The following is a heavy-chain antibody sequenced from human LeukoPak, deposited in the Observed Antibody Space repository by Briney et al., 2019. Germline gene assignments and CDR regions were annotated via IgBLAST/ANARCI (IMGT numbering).Heavy chain of an antibody. CDR1: GYTLTELS. Sequence: GASVKVSCKVSGYTLTELSMHWVRQAPGKGLEWMGGFDPEDGETIYAQKFLGRVTMTEDTSTDTAYMELSSLRSEDTAVYYCATSVYDSSGYYSFDYWGQGTLVTVSS. D-gene: IGHD3-22*01. CDR2: FDPEDGET. J-gene: IGHJ4*02. CDR3: ATSVYDSSGYYSFDY. V-gene: IGHV1-24*01.